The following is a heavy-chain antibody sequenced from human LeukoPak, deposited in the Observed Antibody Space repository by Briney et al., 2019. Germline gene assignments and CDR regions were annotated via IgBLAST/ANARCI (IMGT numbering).Heavy chain of an antibody. D-gene: IGHD2-21*01. CDR3: AKAAYCGGDCPQFDY. CDR2: IRYDGSNK. J-gene: IGHJ4*02. Sequence: GGSLRLSCAASGFTFSSYGMHWVRQASGKGLEWVAFIRYDGSNKYYADSVKGRFTISRDNSKNTLYLQMNSLRAEDTAVYYCAKAAYCGGDCPQFDYWGQGTLVTVSS. CDR1: GFTFSSYG. V-gene: IGHV3-30*02.